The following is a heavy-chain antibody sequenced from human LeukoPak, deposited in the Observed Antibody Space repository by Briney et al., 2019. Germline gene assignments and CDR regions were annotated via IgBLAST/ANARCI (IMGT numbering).Heavy chain of an antibody. CDR1: GYXLTELS. D-gene: IGHD3-22*01. J-gene: IGHJ4*02. CDR2: FDPEDGET. V-gene: IGHV1-24*01. Sequence: ASVKVSCKVSGYXLTELSIHWVRQAPGKGLEWMGSFDPEDGETIYAQRFQGRVTMTEDTSTDTAYMDLSRLRSEDTAVYYCATSPYYYDSSGRFDYWGQGTLVTVSS. CDR3: ATSPYYYDSSGRFDY.